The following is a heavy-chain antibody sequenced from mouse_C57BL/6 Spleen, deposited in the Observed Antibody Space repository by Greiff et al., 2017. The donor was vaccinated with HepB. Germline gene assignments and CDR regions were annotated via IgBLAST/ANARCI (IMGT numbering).Heavy chain of an antibody. J-gene: IGHJ3*01. CDR1: GYTFTDYN. Sequence: DVKLVESGPELVKPGASVKMSCKASGYTFTDYNMHWVKQSHGKSLEWIGYINPNNGGTSYNQKFKGKATLTVNKSSSTAYMELRSLTSEDSAVYYCARGGSYYGNSFAYWGQGTLVTVSA. V-gene: IGHV1-22*01. D-gene: IGHD2-1*01. CDR3: ARGGSYYGNSFAY. CDR2: INPNNGGT.